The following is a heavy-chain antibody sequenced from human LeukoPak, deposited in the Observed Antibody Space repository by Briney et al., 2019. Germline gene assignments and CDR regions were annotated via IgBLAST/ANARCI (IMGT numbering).Heavy chain of an antibody. J-gene: IGHJ4*02. V-gene: IGHV1-2*02. CDR3: ARVPDFWSGYLDY. Sequence: GASVKVSCKASGYTFTGYYMHWVRQAPGQGLEWMGWINPNSGGTNYAQKFQGRVTMTRDTSISTAYMELSRLRSDDTAVYYCARVPDFWSGYLDYWGQGTLVTVSS. CDR2: INPNSGGT. CDR1: GYTFTGYY. D-gene: IGHD3-3*01.